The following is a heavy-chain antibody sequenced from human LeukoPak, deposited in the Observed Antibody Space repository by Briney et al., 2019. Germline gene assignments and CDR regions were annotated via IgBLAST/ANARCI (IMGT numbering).Heavy chain of an antibody. CDR3: ARAIVGANYYYYYMDV. D-gene: IGHD1-26*01. V-gene: IGHV3-7*01. Sequence: PGGSLRLSCAASGFTFSNAWMSWVRQAPGKGLEWVANIKQDGSEKYYVDSVKGRFTISRDNAKNSLYLQMNSLRAEDTAVYYCARAIVGANYYYYYMDVWGKGTAVTVSS. CDR1: GFTFSNAW. CDR2: IKQDGSEK. J-gene: IGHJ6*03.